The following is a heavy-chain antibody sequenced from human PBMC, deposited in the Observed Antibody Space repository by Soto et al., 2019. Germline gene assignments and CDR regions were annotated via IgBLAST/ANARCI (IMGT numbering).Heavy chain of an antibody. CDR3: AKEGSPKVSRWDDY. CDR2: ISHEGGTQ. V-gene: IGHV3-30*18. CDR1: GFPFSDYG. J-gene: IGHJ4*02. Sequence: QVQLAESGGGVVQPGGSLRLSCAASGFPFSDYGIDWIRQAPGKGLEWVAVISHEGGTQYYADSVRGRFTVSRDNSKNIVYLQMVSLRPEDTAVYFCAKEGSPKVSRWDDYWGQGTLVTVSS. D-gene: IGHD1-26*01.